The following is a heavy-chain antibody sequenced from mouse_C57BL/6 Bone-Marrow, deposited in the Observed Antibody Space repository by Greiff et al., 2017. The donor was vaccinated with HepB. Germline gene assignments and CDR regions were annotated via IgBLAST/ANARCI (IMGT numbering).Heavy chain of an antibody. V-gene: IGHV14-1*01. J-gene: IGHJ3*01. CDR3: TTPRYDRGAWFAY. CDR1: GFNIKDYY. CDR2: IDPEDGDT. D-gene: IGHD2-12*01. Sequence: EVQLQQSGAELVRPGASVKLSCTASGFNIKDYYMHWVKQRPEQGLEWIGRIDPEDGDTEYAPKFQGKATMTADTSSNTAYLQLSSLTSEDTAVYYCTTPRYDRGAWFAYWGQGTLVTVSA.